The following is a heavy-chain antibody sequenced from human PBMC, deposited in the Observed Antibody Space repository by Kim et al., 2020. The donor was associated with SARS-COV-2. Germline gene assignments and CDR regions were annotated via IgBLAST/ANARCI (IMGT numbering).Heavy chain of an antibody. D-gene: IGHD4-17*01. V-gene: IGHV3-15*01. Sequence: PVKGRFTISREDSKNTRYLQMNSLKTEDTAVYYCTTDRPMTTVTAVAVYWGQGTLVTVSS. CDR3: TTDRPMTTVTAVAVY. J-gene: IGHJ4*02.